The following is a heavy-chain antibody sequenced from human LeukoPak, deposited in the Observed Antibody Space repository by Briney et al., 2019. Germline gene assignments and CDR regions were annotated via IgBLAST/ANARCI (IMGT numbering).Heavy chain of an antibody. J-gene: IGHJ3*02. CDR2: IYHSGST. Sequence: ASQTLSLTCAVSGGSISSGGYSWSWIRQPPGKGLEWIGYIYHSGSTYYNPSLKSRVTISVDRSKNQFSLKLSSVTAADTAVYYCARYCSSTSCYADAFDIWGQGTMVTVSS. V-gene: IGHV4-30-2*02. CDR3: ARYCSSTSCYADAFDI. CDR1: GGSISSGGYS. D-gene: IGHD2-2*01.